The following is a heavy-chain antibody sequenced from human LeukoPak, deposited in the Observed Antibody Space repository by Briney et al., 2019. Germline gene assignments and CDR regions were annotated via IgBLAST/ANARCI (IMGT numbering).Heavy chain of an antibody. D-gene: IGHD2-15*01. J-gene: IGHJ5*02. V-gene: IGHV4-34*01. CDR3: ASCYYANWFDP. CDR1: GGSFSGYY. Sequence: SETLSLTCAVYGGSFSGYYWSWIRQPPGKGLEWIGEINHSGSTNYNPSLKSRVTISVDTSKNQFSLKLSSVTAADTAVYYCASCYYANWFDPWGQGTLVTVSS. CDR2: INHSGST.